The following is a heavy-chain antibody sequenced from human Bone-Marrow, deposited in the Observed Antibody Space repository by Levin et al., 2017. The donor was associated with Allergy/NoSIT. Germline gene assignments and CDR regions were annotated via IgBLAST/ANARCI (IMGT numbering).Heavy chain of an antibody. CDR1: GFTFSNAW. V-gene: IGHV3-15*01. D-gene: IGHD3-9*01. Sequence: SCKASGFTFSNAWMSWVRQAPGKGLEWIGRVISLANGGTADYAAPVEGRFTISRDDSQNTVFLQMNSLKTEDTAVYYCATDLRYPFTFDIWGQGTLVTVSS. CDR3: ATDLRYPFTFDI. CDR2: VISLANGGTA. J-gene: IGHJ3*02.